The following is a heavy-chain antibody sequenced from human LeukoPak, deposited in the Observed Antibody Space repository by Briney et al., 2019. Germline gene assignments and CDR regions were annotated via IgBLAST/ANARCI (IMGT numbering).Heavy chain of an antibody. D-gene: IGHD3-10*01. CDR2: INQDGSDK. J-gene: IGHJ6*02. CDR3: ARDRASSMDV. CDR1: GFTFNKYW. V-gene: IGHV3-7*01. Sequence: GGSLRLSCIGSGFTFNKYWMNWVRQAPGQGLEWVANINQDGSDKNYVDSVKGRFTISRDNAKSSFYLQMNSLRVEDTAVYYCARDRASSMDVWGQGTTVTVSS.